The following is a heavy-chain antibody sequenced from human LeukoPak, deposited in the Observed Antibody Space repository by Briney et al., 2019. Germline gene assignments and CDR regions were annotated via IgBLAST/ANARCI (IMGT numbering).Heavy chain of an antibody. CDR3: ARGAAYNWFDP. V-gene: IGHV4-31*03. CDR1: GGSISSGGYY. Sequence: SETLSLTCTVSGGSISSGGYYWSWIRQHPGKGLEWIGYIYYSGSTYYNPSLKSRVTISVDTSKNQFSLKLSSVTAADTAVYYCARGAAYNWFDPWGREPWSPSPQ. J-gene: IGHJ5*02. CDR2: IYYSGST. D-gene: IGHD2-15*01.